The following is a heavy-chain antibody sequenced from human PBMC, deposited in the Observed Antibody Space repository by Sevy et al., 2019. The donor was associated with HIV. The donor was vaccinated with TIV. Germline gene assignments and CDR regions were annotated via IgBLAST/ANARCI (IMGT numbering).Heavy chain of an antibody. D-gene: IGHD3-10*01. V-gene: IGHV4-34*01. CDR2: ILHSGGT. CDR3: ARGLGMVRGDFDY. CDR1: GGSFDGYY. J-gene: IGHJ4*02. Sequence: SETLSLTCAVHGGSFDGYYWTWIRQPQPPGKGLDGIGEILHSGGTNYNPSLKSRVTISVDTSKNQFTLKMTALTAADTAMYYCARGLGMVRGDFDYWAQGTLVTVSS.